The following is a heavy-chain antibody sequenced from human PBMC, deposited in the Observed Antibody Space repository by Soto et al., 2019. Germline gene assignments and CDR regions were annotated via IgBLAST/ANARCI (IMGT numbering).Heavy chain of an antibody. CDR3: ATYCGGDCYPTVVFDY. CDR2: ISAYNGNT. J-gene: IGHJ4*02. CDR1: GYTFTSYG. D-gene: IGHD2-21*02. Sequence: QVQLVQSGAEVKKPGTSVKVSCKASGYTFTSYGISWVRQAPGQGLEWMGWISAYNGNTNYAQKLQGRVTMTTDTSTSTAYMELRSLTSDDTAVYYCATYCGGDCYPTVVFDYWGQGTLVTVSS. V-gene: IGHV1-18*01.